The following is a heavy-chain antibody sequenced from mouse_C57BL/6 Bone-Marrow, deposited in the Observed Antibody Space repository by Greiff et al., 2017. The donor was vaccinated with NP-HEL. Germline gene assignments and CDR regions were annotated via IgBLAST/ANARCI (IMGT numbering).Heavy chain of an antibody. V-gene: IGHV1-76*01. J-gene: IGHJ2*01. Sequence: QVQLQQSGAELVRPGASVKLSCKASGYTFTDYYINWVKQRPGQGLEWIARIYPGSGNTYYIEKFKGKATLTAEKSSSTAYMQLSSLTSEDSAVYFCARSDSSGYFDYWGQGTTLTVSS. CDR1: GYTFTDYY. D-gene: IGHD3-2*02. CDR2: IYPGSGNT. CDR3: ARSDSSGYFDY.